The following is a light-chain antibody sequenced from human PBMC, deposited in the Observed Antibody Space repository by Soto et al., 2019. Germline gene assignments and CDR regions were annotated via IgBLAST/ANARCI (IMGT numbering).Light chain of an antibody. Sequence: EILMRQSPATLSVSPGERATLSCRASQSVSSSYLAWYQQKPGQAPRLLIYGASSRATGIPDRFSGSGSGTDFTLTINRLEPEDFAVYYCQQYGSSITFGQGTRLEIK. CDR2: GAS. CDR1: QSVSSSY. V-gene: IGKV3-20*01. J-gene: IGKJ5*01. CDR3: QQYGSSIT.